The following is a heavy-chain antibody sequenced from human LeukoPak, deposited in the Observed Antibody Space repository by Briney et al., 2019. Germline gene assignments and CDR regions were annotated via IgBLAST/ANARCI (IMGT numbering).Heavy chain of an antibody. D-gene: IGHD2-21*02. J-gene: IGHJ5*02. V-gene: IGHV1-46*01. CDR3: ARGPVVTAMAYNWFDP. CDR2: INPTGGDT. CDR1: GYTFTTYY. Sequence: ASVKVSCKASGYTFTTYYMHWVRQAPGQRLEWMGIINPTGGDTTYAQIFQGRVTMTRDTSTSTFYMELSSLRYEDTAMYYCARGPVVTAMAYNWFDPWGQGTLVTVSS.